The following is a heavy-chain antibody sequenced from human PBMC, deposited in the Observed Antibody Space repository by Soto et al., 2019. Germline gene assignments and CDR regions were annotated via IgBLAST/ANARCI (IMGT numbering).Heavy chain of an antibody. J-gene: IGHJ4*02. V-gene: IGHV1-69*14. CDR1: GGSFSSYY. CDR3: VTSFTASRSASGPDY. CDR2: VITAFSST. D-gene: IGHD5-18*01. Sequence: QVRLVQSGAEVKKPGSSVKVSCTVSGGSFSSYYITWVRQAPGQGLEWLGGVITAFSSTRYAQKFQGRATITADKSTRTGYLDLSRLTIEDTAVYYCVTSFTASRSASGPDYWGQGTLVTVSS.